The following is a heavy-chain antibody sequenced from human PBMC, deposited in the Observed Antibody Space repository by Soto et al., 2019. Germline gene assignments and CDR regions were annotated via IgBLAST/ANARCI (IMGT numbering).Heavy chain of an antibody. J-gene: IGHJ6*02. Sequence: DVQLVESGGGLVKPGGSLRLSCAASGFIFSSHNMNWVRQAPGKGLEWVSSITGSSSYIFYADSVKGRFTISRDNAKNTVYLQMKRLRAEDTGVYYCARLVASETGYGMDVWGQGTTVTVSS. D-gene: IGHD3-9*01. CDR2: ITGSSSYI. V-gene: IGHV3-21*06. CDR3: ARLVASETGYGMDV. CDR1: GFIFSSHN.